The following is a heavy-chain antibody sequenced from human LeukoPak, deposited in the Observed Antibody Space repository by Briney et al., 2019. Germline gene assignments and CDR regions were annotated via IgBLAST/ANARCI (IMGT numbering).Heavy chain of an antibody. Sequence: NKSGHTLVKPTQTLTLTCTFSGFSLSTSGVGVGWIRQPPGKALEWLALIYWNDDKRYSPSLKSRLTITKDTSKNQVVLTMTNMDPVDTATYYCAHLPGGYCSSTSCFSFDYWGQGTLVTVSS. D-gene: IGHD2-2*01. CDR2: IYWNDDK. J-gene: IGHJ4*02. CDR3: AHLPGGYCSSTSCFSFDY. CDR1: GFSLSTSGVG. V-gene: IGHV2-5*01.